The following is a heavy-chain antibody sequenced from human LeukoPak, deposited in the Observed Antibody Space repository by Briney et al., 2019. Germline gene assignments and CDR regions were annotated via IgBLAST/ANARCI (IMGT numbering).Heavy chain of an antibody. CDR2: IYYAGSS. V-gene: IGHV4-39*07. J-gene: IGHJ4*02. CDR3: AGGYSGYDYGYYFDY. CDR1: GGSISSTYY. Sequence: SETLSLTCTVSGGSISSTYYWGWIRQPPGKGLEWIGNIYYAGSSYSNPSLQSRVTISVDTSKNQFSLELSSVTAADTAVYYCAGGYSGYDYGYYFDYWGQGTLVTVSS. D-gene: IGHD5-12*01.